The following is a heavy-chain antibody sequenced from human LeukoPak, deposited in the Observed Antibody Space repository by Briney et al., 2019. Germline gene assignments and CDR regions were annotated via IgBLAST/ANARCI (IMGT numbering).Heavy chain of an antibody. D-gene: IGHD6-13*01. CDR3: ARDPGYSSSWYVSYFDY. V-gene: IGHV3-33*08. Sequence: GRSLRLSCAASGFTFSSYAMHWVRQAPGKGLEWVAVIWYDGSNKYYADSVKGRFTISRDNSKNTLYLQMNSLRAEDTAVYYCARDPGYSSSWYVSYFDYWGQGTLVTVSS. J-gene: IGHJ4*02. CDR1: GFTFSSYA. CDR2: IWYDGSNK.